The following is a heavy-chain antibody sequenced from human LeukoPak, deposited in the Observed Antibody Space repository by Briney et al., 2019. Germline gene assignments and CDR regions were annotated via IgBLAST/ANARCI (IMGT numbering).Heavy chain of an antibody. CDR1: GFTVSSNY. J-gene: IGHJ4*02. CDR2: IYSGGST. Sequence: GGSLRLSCAASGFTVSSNYMSWVSQAPGKGLEWVSVIYSGGSTYYADSVKGRFTISRDNSKNTLYLQRNSLRAEDTAVYYCARERFSMIVHWGQGTLVTVS. V-gene: IGHV3-66*01. CDR3: ARERFSMIVH. D-gene: IGHD3-22*01.